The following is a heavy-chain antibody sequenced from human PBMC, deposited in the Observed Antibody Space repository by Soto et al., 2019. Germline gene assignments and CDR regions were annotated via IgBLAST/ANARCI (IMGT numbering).Heavy chain of an antibody. CDR1: AGSSNSYY. CDR2: VYNSGST. D-gene: IGHD3-16*01. V-gene: IGHV4-59*01. Sequence: SETLSLTCTFSAGSSNSYYWSLIRQPPGKGLEWIGYVYNSGSTYYNPSLKSRVTMSVDTSRNQFSLKLNSVTAADTAVYYCARMSPLRAGYYGLDVWGQGTTVTVSS. CDR3: ARMSPLRAGYYGLDV. J-gene: IGHJ6*02.